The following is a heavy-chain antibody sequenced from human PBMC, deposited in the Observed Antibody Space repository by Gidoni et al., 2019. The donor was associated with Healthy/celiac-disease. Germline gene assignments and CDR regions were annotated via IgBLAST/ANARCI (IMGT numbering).Heavy chain of an antibody. J-gene: IGHJ6*02. CDR2: IYSGGIT. CDR3: ARDLRVGYYYYGMDV. CDR1: GITVSSNY. Sequence: EVQLVESGGGLVQPGGSLRISCAASGITVSSNYMSWVRQAPGKGLGWGPVIYSGGITYYADSVKGRFTISRHNSNNTLYLQMNSLRAEDTAVYYCARDLRVGYYYYGMDVWGQGTTVTVSS. D-gene: IGHD3-10*01. V-gene: IGHV3-53*04.